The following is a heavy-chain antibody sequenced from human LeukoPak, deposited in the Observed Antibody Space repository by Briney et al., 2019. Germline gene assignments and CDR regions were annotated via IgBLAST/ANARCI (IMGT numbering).Heavy chain of an antibody. Sequence: GGSLRLSCAASGFTFSSYSMNWVRQAPGKGLEWVSYISSSSSTIDYADSVKGRFTISRDNAKNSLYLQMNSLRDEDTAVYYCARDLSISYDSSGYYPASGAPDYWGQGTLVTVSS. D-gene: IGHD3-22*01. CDR3: ARDLSISYDSSGYYPASGAPDY. CDR1: GFTFSSYS. CDR2: ISSSSSTI. J-gene: IGHJ4*02. V-gene: IGHV3-48*02.